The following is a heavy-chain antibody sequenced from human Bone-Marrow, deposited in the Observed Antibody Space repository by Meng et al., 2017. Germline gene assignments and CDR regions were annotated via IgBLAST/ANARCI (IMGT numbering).Heavy chain of an antibody. V-gene: IGHV5-51*01. CDR1: GYSFTSYW. CDR2: IYPGDSDT. CDR3: ARGRTYYYDSSGYYYYPDFDY. J-gene: IGHJ4*02. Sequence: GESLKISCKGSGYSFTSYWIGWVRQMPGKGLEWMGIIYPGDSDTRYSPSFQGQVTISADKSISTAYLQWSSLKASDTAMYYWARGRTYYYDSSGYYYYPDFDYWGQGTLVTVSS. D-gene: IGHD3-22*01.